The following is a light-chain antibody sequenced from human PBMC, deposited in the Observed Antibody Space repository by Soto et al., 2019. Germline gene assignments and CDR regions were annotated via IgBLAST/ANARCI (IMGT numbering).Light chain of an antibody. J-gene: IGKJ2*01. CDR1: QILVHRDGHTY. V-gene: IGKV2-24*01. CDR2: KIS. Sequence: DIVMTQTPLSSAVTLGQPVSISCRSSQILVHRDGHTYLRWLQQRPVQPPRLLIYKISNQFSGFPDRFSGSGAGTYFTLKISRVEAEYFGVYYRMQATYLGTFGQGTKLEIK. CDR3: MQATYLGT.